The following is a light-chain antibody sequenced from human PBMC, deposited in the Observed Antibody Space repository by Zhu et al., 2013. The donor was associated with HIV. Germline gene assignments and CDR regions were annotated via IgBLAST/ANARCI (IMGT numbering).Light chain of an antibody. CDR1: QRISTF. Sequence: DIQLTQSPSFLSASVGDRVTITCRASQRISTFLAWYQQKPGKAPQLLIYGASTLEGGVPSRFSGSGSGAEFTLTISSLQPEDFATYYCHSLYLPIYFRRRNQV. CDR3: HSLYLPIY. CDR2: GAS. V-gene: IGKV1-9*01. J-gene: IGKJ3*01.